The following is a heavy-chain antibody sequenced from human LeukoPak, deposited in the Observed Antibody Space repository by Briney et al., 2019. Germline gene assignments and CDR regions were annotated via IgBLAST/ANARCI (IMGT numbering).Heavy chain of an antibody. Sequence: GGSLRLSCAASGFTFSDYSMNWVRQAPGKGLEWVPYISSSSSYIYYADSVKGRFTISRDNAKNSLYLQMDSLRAEDTAVYYCAAPVAGNYWGQGTLVTVSS. CDR2: ISSSSSYI. J-gene: IGHJ4*02. D-gene: IGHD6-19*01. V-gene: IGHV3-21*01. CDR3: AAPVAGNY. CDR1: GFTFSDYS.